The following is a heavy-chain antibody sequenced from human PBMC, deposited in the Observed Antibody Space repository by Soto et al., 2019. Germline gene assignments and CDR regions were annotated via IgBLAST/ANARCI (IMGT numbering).Heavy chain of an antibody. V-gene: IGHV1-46*03. CDR2: INPRGGST. CDR3: ARDLAEVVPAEYYYYYMDV. Sequence: ASVKLCWKESGYTLTSYHMHRVRQANGQGLEWMGIINPRGGSTSYAQKFQGRVTMTRDTSTSTVYMELSSLRSEDTAVYYCARDLAEVVPAEYYYYYMDVWGKGTTVTVSS. J-gene: IGHJ6*03. D-gene: IGHD2-2*01. CDR1: GYTLTSYH.